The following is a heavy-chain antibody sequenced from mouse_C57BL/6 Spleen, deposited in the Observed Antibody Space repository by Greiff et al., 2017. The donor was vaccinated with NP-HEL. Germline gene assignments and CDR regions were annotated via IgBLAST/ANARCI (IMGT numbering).Heavy chain of an antibody. V-gene: IGHV1-76*01. CDR1: GYTFTDYY. Sequence: VQRVESGAELVRPGASVKLSCKASGYTFTDYYINWVKQRPGQGLEWIARIYPGSGNTYYNEKFKGKATLTAEKSSSTAYMQLSSLTSEDSAVYFCARYDLYFDYWGQGTTLTVSS. CDR2: IYPGSGNT. CDR3: ARYDLYFDY. J-gene: IGHJ2*01. D-gene: IGHD2-3*01.